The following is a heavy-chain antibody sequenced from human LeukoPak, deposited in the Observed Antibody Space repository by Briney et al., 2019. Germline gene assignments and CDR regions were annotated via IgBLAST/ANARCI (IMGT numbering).Heavy chain of an antibody. CDR2: IKSKNDDGTT. D-gene: IGHD2-2*02. CDR1: GFTFSNPW. V-gene: IGHV3-15*01. CDR3: TTDPDCSSTSCYISATYYYYYMDV. Sequence: GGSLRLSCAPSGFTFSNPWMSWVRQAPRKGREWVGRIKSKNDDGTTDYAAPVKGRFTISRDDSKNTLYLQMNSLKTEDTAVYYCTTDPDCSSTSCYISATYYYYYMDVWGKGTTVTVSS. J-gene: IGHJ6*03.